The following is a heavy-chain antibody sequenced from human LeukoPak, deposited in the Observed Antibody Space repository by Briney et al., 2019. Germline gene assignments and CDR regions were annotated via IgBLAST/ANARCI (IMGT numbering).Heavy chain of an antibody. J-gene: IGHJ2*01. D-gene: IGHD4-17*01. CDR3: ARTTPTVTTSSDL. V-gene: IGHV3-64*04. Sequence: GGSLRLSCSASGFTFSSYAMHWVRQAPGKGLEFVSTISSNGGSTYYADSVKGRFTVSTDNSKNTLYLQMSSLRAEDTALYYCARTTPTVTTSSDLWGRGTLVTVSS. CDR2: ISSNGGST. CDR1: GFTFSSYA.